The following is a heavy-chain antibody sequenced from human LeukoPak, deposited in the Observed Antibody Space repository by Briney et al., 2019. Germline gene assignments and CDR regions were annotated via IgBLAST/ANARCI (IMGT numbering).Heavy chain of an antibody. CDR2: ISAYNGNT. Sequence: GASVTDSCKASGYTFTSYGISWARQAPGQGLEWMGWISAYNGNTNYAHKLQGRVTMTTDTSTSTAYMELRSLRSDDTAVYYCARDYDYGDYWGQGTLVTVSS. CDR1: GYTFTSYG. J-gene: IGHJ4*02. CDR3: ARDYDYGDY. D-gene: IGHD2-2*01. V-gene: IGHV1-18*01.